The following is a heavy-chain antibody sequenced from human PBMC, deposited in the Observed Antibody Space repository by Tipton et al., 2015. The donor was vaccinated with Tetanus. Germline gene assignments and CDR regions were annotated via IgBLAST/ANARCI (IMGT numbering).Heavy chain of an antibody. CDR3: SRGGWLKTSDAFDI. CDR1: GGSINSYY. J-gene: IGHJ3*02. Sequence: TLSLTCTVSGGSINSYYWSWLRQPPGKGLEWIGYISHTGSTTYHPSLEGRVSISVDTSKNQFSLKVNSVTAADTAVYYCSRGGWLKTSDAFDIWGQGTLVTVSS. V-gene: IGHV4-59*01. D-gene: IGHD5-12*01. CDR2: ISHTGST.